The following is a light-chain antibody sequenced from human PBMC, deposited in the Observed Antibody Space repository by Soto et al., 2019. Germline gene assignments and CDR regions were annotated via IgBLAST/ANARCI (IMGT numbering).Light chain of an antibody. CDR2: SAS. V-gene: IGKV3-20*01. CDR3: QQYGYSPRT. CDR1: QSVSSNY. J-gene: IGKJ1*01. Sequence: EIVLTQSPGTLSLSPGERATLSCRASQSVSSNYLAWYQLKPGQAPRLLIYSASSRATGIPDRFSGSGSGTDFTLTISSLDPEDFAVHFCQQYGYSPRTFGQGTKVDIK.